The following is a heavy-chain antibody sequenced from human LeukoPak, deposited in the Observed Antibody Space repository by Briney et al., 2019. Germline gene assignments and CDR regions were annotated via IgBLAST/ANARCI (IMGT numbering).Heavy chain of an antibody. CDR3: ARATSGHPYYYYMDV. Sequence: SETLSLTCTVSGGSISSYYWSWIRQPAGNGLEWIGRTYTSGSTNYNPSLKSRVTMSVDTSKNQFSLKLSSVTAADTAVYYCARATSGHPYYYYMDVWGKGTTVTVSS. CDR1: GGSISSYY. CDR2: TYTSGST. V-gene: IGHV4-4*07. J-gene: IGHJ6*03.